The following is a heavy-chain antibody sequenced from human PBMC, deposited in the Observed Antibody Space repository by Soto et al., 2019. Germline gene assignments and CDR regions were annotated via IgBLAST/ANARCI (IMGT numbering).Heavy chain of an antibody. V-gene: IGHV1-46*01. D-gene: IGHD6-13*01. CDR3: AGAAAAPRMEHNWFDP. Sequence: ASVKVSCKASGYTFTSYYMHWVRQAPGQGLEWMGIINPSGGSTSYAQKFQGRVTMTRDTSTSTVYMELSSLRSEDTAVYYCAGAAAAPRMEHNWFDPWGQGTLVTVSS. J-gene: IGHJ5*02. CDR2: INPSGGST. CDR1: GYTFTSYY.